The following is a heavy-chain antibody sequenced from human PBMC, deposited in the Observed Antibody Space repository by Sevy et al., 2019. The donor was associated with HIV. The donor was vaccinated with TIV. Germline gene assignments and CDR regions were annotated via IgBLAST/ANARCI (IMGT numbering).Heavy chain of an antibody. CDR3: PRSGGSYDYGMDV. CDR2: IKQDGSEK. Sequence: GGSLRLSCAASEFTFSSYWMSWVRQAPGKGLEWVANIKQDGSEKYYVDSVKGRFTISRDNAKNSLYLQMNSLRAEDTAVYYCPRSGGSYDYGMDVRGQGTTVTVSS. CDR1: EFTFSSYW. J-gene: IGHJ6*02. V-gene: IGHV3-7*01. D-gene: IGHD1-26*01.